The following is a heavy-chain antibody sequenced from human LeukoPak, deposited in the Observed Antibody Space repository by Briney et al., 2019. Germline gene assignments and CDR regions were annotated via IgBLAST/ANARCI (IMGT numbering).Heavy chain of an antibody. J-gene: IGHJ4*02. V-gene: IGHV3-23*01. CDR1: GLTFSSYA. CDR2: ISGGGVST. D-gene: IGHD3-10*01. Sequence: GGSLRLSCAASGLTFSSYAMSWVRQAPGKGLEWVSGISGGGVSTYYADSVKGRFTISRDNSKNTLYLQMSSLRAEDTAVYYCATGLGAPRYWGQGTLVTVSS. CDR3: ATGLGAPRY.